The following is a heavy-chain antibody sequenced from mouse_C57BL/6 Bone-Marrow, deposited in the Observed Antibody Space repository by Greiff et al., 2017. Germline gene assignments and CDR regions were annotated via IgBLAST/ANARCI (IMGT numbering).Heavy chain of an antibody. J-gene: IGHJ3*01. Sequence: VQLQQSGAELVRPGASVKLSCTASGFNIKDDYMHWVKQRPEQGLEWIGWIDPENGDTEYASKFQGKATITADTSSNTAYLQLSSLTSEDTAVYYCTAYYSFAYWGQGTLVTVSA. CDR3: TAYYSFAY. V-gene: IGHV14-4*01. CDR1: GFNIKDDY. CDR2: IDPENGDT. D-gene: IGHD2-12*01.